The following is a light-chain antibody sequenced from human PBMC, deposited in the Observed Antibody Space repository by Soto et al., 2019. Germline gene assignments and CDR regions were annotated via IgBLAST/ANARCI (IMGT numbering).Light chain of an antibody. CDR3: AAWEDSLSGGV. V-gene: IGLV1-47*01. J-gene: IGLJ3*02. CDR2: RNN. Sequence: QSVLTQPPSASGTPGQRVTISCSGSSSNIGSNYVSWYQQLPGTAPKLLIYRNNQRPSGVPDRFSGSKSGTSASQDISGLRSEDEADDYCAAWEDSLSGGVFGGGTKLTVL. CDR1: SSNIGSNY.